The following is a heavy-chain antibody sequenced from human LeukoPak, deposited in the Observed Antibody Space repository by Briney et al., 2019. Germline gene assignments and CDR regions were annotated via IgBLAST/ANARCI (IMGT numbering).Heavy chain of an antibody. D-gene: IGHD3-22*01. V-gene: IGHV3-30*02. J-gene: IGHJ3*02. CDR3: ARVGSYYYDSSGYYYPEAFDI. CDR1: GFTFSSDG. CDR2: IRYDGSNK. Sequence: PGGSLRLSCAASGFTFSSDGMHWVRQAPGKGLEWVAFIRYDGSNKYYADSVKGRFTISRDNAKNSLYLQMNSLRAEDTAVYYCARVGSYYYDSSGYYYPEAFDIWGQGTMVTVSS.